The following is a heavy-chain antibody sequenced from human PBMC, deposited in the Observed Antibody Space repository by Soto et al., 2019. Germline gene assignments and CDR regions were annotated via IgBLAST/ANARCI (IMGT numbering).Heavy chain of an antibody. Sequence: GASVKVSCKASGYTFTSYAMHWVRQAPGQRLEWMGWINAGNGNTKYSQKFQGRVTITRDTSASTAYMELSSLRSEDTAVYYCAREFYRGSGSYYPLDYWGQGTLVTVSS. CDR3: AREFYRGSGSYYPLDY. CDR1: GYTFTSYA. D-gene: IGHD3-10*01. J-gene: IGHJ4*02. CDR2: INAGNGNT. V-gene: IGHV1-3*01.